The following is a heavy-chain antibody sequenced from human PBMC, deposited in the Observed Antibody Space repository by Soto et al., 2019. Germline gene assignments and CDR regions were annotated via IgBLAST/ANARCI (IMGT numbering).Heavy chain of an antibody. D-gene: IGHD2-21*01. CDR1: GFTVSSYA. CDR3: AKDLWPGSYSSGSNPIVVVIAIVSFDY. V-gene: IGHV3-23*01. Sequence: GGSLRLSCAASGFTVSSYAMGWVRQAPGKGLEWVSAISGSGGSTYYADSVKGRFTISRDNSKNTLYLQMNSLRAEDTAVYYCAKDLWPGSYSSGSNPIVVVIAIVSFDYWGQGTLLTVSS. J-gene: IGHJ4*02. CDR2: ISGSGGST.